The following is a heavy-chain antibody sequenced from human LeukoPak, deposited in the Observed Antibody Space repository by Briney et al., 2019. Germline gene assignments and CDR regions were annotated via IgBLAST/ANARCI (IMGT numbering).Heavy chain of an antibody. J-gene: IGHJ4*02. D-gene: IGHD2-15*01. CDR1: GYTFTSYG. CDR3: ARERHCSGGSCYGY. Sequence: ASVKVSCKASGYTFTSYGLSWVRQAPGQGLEWMGWISAYNGNTNYAQKLQGRVTMTTDTSTSTAYMELRSLRSDDTAVYYCARERHCSGGSCYGYWGQGTLVTVSS. V-gene: IGHV1-18*01. CDR2: ISAYNGNT.